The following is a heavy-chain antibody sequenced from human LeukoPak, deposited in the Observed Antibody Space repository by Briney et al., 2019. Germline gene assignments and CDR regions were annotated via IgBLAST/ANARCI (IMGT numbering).Heavy chain of an antibody. D-gene: IGHD5-18*01. CDR1: GYSFTSYW. V-gene: IGHV5-51*01. CDR2: IYPGDSDT. CDR3: ARHGYSYGYVPQYFDY. Sequence: GESLKISCKGSGYSFTSYWIGWVRQMPGKGLEWMGIIYPGDSDTRYSPSFQGQVTISADKSISTAYLQWSSLKASDTAMYYCARHGYSYGYVPQYFDYWGQGTLVTVSS. J-gene: IGHJ4*02.